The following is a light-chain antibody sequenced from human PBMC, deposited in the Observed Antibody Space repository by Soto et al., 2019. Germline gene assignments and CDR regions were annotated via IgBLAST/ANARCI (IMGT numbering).Light chain of an antibody. CDR1: QSVSSN. J-gene: IGKJ1*01. CDR3: QQYNNWPPDRT. Sequence: EIVMTQSPATLSVSPGERATLSCRASQSVSSNLSWYQQKPGQAPRLLIYGASPRATGIPARFSGSGSGTEVTLTISILQSEDFAIYFCQQYNNWPPDRTFGQGTKVEIK. V-gene: IGKV3-15*01. CDR2: GAS.